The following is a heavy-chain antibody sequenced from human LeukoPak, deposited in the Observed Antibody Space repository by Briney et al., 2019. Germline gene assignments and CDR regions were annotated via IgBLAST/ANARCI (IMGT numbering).Heavy chain of an antibody. J-gene: IGHJ4*02. CDR1: GGTFSSYA. Sequence: ASVKVSCKASGGTFSSYAISWVRQAPGQGLEWMGRIIPILGIANYAQKFQGRVTITADKPTSTAYMDLRSLRSDDTAVYFCARACTSGCSDLDYWGQGTLVTVSS. D-gene: IGHD6-19*01. V-gene: IGHV1-69*04. CDR2: IIPILGIA. CDR3: ARACTSGCSDLDY.